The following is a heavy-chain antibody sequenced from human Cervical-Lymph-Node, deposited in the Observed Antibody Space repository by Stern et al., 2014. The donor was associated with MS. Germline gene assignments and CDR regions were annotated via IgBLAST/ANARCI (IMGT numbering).Heavy chain of an antibody. CDR2: INRDESST. Sequence: EVQLVESGGGLVQPGGSLRLSCAASGFTFSTYWMHWVRQAPGKGLGWVSRINRDESSTTYADSMKDRFSISRDNDKNTLYLQMNSLRAYDTSVYYCARGVMVAATYAYDIWGQGTMVTISS. V-gene: IGHV3-74*02. D-gene: IGHD2-15*01. CDR1: GFTFSTYW. CDR3: ARGVMVAATYAYDI. J-gene: IGHJ3*02.